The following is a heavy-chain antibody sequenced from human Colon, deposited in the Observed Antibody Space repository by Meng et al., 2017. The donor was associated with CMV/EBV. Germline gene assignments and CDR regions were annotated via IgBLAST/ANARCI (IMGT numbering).Heavy chain of an antibody. CDR3: AKDRVGGGATTFDS. Sequence: AGFTFNNYDMHWVRQAPGRGLEWVAVISYDGSRTYYADSVKGRFTISRDNSKITLYLQMDNLIREDTAFYYCAKDRVGGGATTFDSWGQGTLVTVSS. J-gene: IGHJ4*02. CDR2: ISYDGSRT. V-gene: IGHV3-30*18. CDR1: GFTFNNYD. D-gene: IGHD3-16*01.